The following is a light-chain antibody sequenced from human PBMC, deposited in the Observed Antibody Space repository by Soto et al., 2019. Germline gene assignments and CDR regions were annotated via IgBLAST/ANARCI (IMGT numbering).Light chain of an antibody. J-gene: IGKJ4*01. CDR2: TAS. V-gene: IGKV1-12*01. CDR3: HQANSFPLT. Sequence: DIQMTQSPSSVSASVGDRVTITCRASQGLSSWLAWYQQKPGKAPNLLIHTASSLQSGVPSRFSCSGSGTDFTLPISSLQPEDFATYYCHQANSFPLTFGGGTKVEIK. CDR1: QGLSSW.